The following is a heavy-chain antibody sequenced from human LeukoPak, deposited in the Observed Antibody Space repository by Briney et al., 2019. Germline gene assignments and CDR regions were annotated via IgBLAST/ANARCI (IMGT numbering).Heavy chain of an antibody. CDR1: GFTVSSDY. CDR3: AKEHLNYFDY. J-gene: IGHJ4*02. CDR2: IYSGGST. Sequence: GGSLRLSCAASGFTVSSDYMSWVRQAPGKGLEWVSVIYSGGSTYYADSVKGRFTISRDNSKNTLYLQMNSLRAEDTAVYYCAKEHLNYFDYWGQGTLVTVSS. V-gene: IGHV3-53*01.